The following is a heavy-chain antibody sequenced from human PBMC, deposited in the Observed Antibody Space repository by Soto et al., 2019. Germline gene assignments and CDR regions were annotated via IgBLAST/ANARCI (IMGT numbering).Heavy chain of an antibody. V-gene: IGHV4-59*01. CDR2: IYYSGST. Sequence: SETLSLTCTVSGGSISSYYWSWIRQPPGKGLEWIGYIYYSGSTNYNPSLKSRVTISVDTSKNQFSLKLSSVTAADTAVYYCARADTGRPNYYYYYGMDVWGQGTTVTVSS. D-gene: IGHD5-18*01. CDR3: ARADTGRPNYYYYYGMDV. CDR1: GGSISSYY. J-gene: IGHJ6*02.